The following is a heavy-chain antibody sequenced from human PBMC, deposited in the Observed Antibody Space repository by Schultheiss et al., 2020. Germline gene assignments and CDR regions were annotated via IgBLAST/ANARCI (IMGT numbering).Heavy chain of an antibody. V-gene: IGHV4-59*10. J-gene: IGHJ4*02. D-gene: IGHD3-10*01. CDR3: ARWTAGGPGEFDY. CDR2: IYTSGST. CDR1: GGSFSGYY. Sequence: SETLSLTCAVYGGSFSGYYWSWIRQPPGKGLEWIGRIYTSGSTNYNPSLKSRVTMSVDTSKNQFSLKLSSVTAADTAVYYCARWTAGGPGEFDYWGQGTLVTVSS.